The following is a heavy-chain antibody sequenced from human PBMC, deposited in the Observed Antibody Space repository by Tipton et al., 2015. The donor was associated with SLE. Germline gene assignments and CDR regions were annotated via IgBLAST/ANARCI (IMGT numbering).Heavy chain of an antibody. CDR3: ARDFPSAVAGIGY. V-gene: IGHV3-23*01. D-gene: IGHD6-19*01. J-gene: IGHJ4*02. CDR2: ISGSGGST. Sequence: SLRLSCAASGFTFSSYAMSWVRQAPGKGLEWVSAISGSGGSTYYADSVKGRFTISRDNSKNTLYLQMNSLRAEDTAVYYCARDFPSAVAGIGYWGQGTLVTVSS. CDR1: GFTFSSYA.